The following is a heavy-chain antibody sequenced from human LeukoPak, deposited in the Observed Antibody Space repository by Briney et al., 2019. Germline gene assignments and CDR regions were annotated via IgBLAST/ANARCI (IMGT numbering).Heavy chain of an antibody. V-gene: IGHV3-23*01. CDR3: AKDLFSGTFHGSGTYLELDY. Sequence: GGSLRLSCEASGFTFSAYAMTWVRQAPGKGLEWVSSIGSDNKPHYSESVKGRFAISRDNSKSMLFLQLNSLRAEDTAVYYCAKDLFSGTFHGSGTYLELDYWGQGTLVTASS. CDR1: GFTFSAYA. J-gene: IGHJ4*02. D-gene: IGHD3-10*01. CDR2: IGSDNKP.